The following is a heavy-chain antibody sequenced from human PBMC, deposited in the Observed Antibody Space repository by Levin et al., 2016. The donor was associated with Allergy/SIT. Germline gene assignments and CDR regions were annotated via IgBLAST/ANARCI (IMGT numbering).Heavy chain of an antibody. CDR3: ARGRDGYNYRLDAIDI. V-gene: IGHV3-21*04. Sequence: GGSLRLSCEVSGFTFSSHGMNWVRQAPGKGLEWVSFVSTSSSYIYYADSVKGRFTISRDNAQNSVYLQMNSLRAEDTALYYCARGRDGYNYRLDAIDIWGQGTMVTVSS. D-gene: IGHD5-24*01. CDR2: VSTSSSYI. CDR1: GFTFSSHG. J-gene: IGHJ3*02.